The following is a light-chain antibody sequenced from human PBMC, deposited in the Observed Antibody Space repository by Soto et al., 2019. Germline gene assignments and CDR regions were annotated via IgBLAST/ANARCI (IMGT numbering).Light chain of an antibody. J-gene: IGKJ4*01. CDR3: QQYYSYPLT. CDR2: AAS. V-gene: IGKV1-8*01. Sequence: AIRMTQSPSSLSASTGDRVTITCRASQGISSYLAWYQQKPGKAPKLLIYAASTLQSGVPSRFSGSGSGTDFTLTISCLQSEDCATYYCQQYYSYPLTSGGGTKVESK. CDR1: QGISSY.